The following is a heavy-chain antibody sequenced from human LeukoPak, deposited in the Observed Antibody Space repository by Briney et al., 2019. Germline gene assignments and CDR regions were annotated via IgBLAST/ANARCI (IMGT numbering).Heavy chain of an antibody. CDR3: ARDRYSSGWYPNFYYYYYGMDV. D-gene: IGHD6-19*01. CDR2: INPNSGGT. V-gene: IGHV1-2*02. J-gene: IGHJ6*02. Sequence: ASVKVSCKASGYTFTGYYMHWVRQAPGQGLEWMGWINPNSGGTNYAQKFQGRVTMTRDTSISTAYMELSRLRSDDTAVYYCARDRYSSGWYPNFYYYYYGMDVWGQGTTVTVSS. CDR1: GYTFTGYY.